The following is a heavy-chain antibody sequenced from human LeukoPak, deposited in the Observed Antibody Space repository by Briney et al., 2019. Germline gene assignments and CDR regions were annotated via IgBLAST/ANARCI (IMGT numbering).Heavy chain of an antibody. CDR1: GGSISSGDYY. V-gene: IGHV4-30-4*08. CDR2: IYYSGST. D-gene: IGHD2-2*02. J-gene: IGHJ4*02. CDR3: ARDPKGYCSSTSCYTPNY. Sequence: SETLSLTSTVSGGSISSGDYYWSWIRQPPGKGLEWIGYIYYSGSTYYNPSLKSRVTISVDTSKNQFSLKLSSVTAADTAVYYCARDPKGYCSSTSCYTPNYWGQGTLVTVSS.